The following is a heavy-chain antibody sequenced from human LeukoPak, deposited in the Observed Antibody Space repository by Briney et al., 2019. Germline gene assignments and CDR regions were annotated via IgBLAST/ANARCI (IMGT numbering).Heavy chain of an antibody. V-gene: IGHV3-23*01. CDR2: ISGSGGTT. CDR1: GFTFNTYG. D-gene: IGHD3-10*02. J-gene: IGHJ6*04. CDR3: AELGITMIGGV. Sequence: PGGTLRLSCAASGFTFNTYGMNWVRQAPGKGLEWVSGISGSGGTTNYADSVKGRFTISRDNSKNTLYLQMNSLRAEDTAVYYCAELGITMIGGVWGKGTTVTISS.